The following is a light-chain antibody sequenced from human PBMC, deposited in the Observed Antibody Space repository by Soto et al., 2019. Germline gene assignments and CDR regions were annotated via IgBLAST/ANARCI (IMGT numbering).Light chain of an antibody. Sequence: DIQMTQSPSSLSASVGDRVTITCRASQSISTYLNWYQQKLGKAPKLLISGASSLQGGVPSRFSGSGSGTDFTLTISILQPEDFATYYCQPGSFTLTFGGGTKLEIK. J-gene: IGKJ4*01. CDR2: GAS. CDR1: QSISTY. V-gene: IGKV1-39*01. CDR3: QPGSFTLT.